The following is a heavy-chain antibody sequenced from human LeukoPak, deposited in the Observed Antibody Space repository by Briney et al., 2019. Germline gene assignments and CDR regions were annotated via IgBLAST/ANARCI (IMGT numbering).Heavy chain of an antibody. D-gene: IGHD3-10*01. J-gene: IGHJ4*02. Sequence: GGSLRLSCAASGFTFSSYGMHWVRQAPGKGLEWVAVISYDGSNKYYADSVKGRFTISRDNSKNTLYLQMNSLRAEDTAVYYCARDPPYGSGANLFGYWGQGTLVTVSS. V-gene: IGHV3-30*19. CDR2: ISYDGSNK. CDR1: GFTFSSYG. CDR3: ARDPPYGSGANLFGY.